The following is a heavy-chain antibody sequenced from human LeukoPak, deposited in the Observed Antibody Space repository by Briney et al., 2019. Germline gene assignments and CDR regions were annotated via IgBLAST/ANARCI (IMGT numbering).Heavy chain of an antibody. D-gene: IGHD2-21*01. CDR3: SRHMGSYYDY. CDR1: GYTFTSYD. Sequence: ASVKVSCKASGYTFTSYDINWVRHATGQGLEWMGWMNPNSGNTGYAQKFQGRVTITRNNSISTAYMELSSLGVEGAAVYYCSRHMGSYYDYWGQGTLVTVSS. V-gene: IGHV1-8*03. J-gene: IGHJ4*02. CDR2: MNPNSGNT.